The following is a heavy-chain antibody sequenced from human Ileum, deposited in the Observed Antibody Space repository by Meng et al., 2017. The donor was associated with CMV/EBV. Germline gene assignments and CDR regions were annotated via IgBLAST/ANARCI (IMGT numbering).Heavy chain of an antibody. J-gene: IGHJ4*02. CDR1: GGSIGSGDYY. V-gene: IGHV4-61*02. CDR3: AREMSRTGFFDY. CDR2: IHISGAT. D-gene: IGHD1-1*01. Sequence: QVQLQESGPGLLEPSETLSLTCTVSGGSIGSGDYYWSWIRQPAGKGLEWIGRIHISGATNYNPSLKSRVTMSLDTSKNQFSLKVRSVTAADTAVYYCAREMSRTGFFDYWGQGNLVTVSS.